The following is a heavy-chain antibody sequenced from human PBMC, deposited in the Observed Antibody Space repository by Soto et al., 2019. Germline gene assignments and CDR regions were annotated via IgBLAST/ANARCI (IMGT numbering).Heavy chain of an antibody. J-gene: IGHJ4*02. V-gene: IGHV1-69*02. CDR2: IIPILGIA. CDR1: GGTFSSYT. D-gene: IGHD6-19*01. Sequence: SVKVSCKASGGTFSSYTISWVRQAPGQGLEWMGRIIPILGIANYAQKFQGRVTIFVDTSKNQFSLRLNSVTAADAAVYYCARRGGDLPVAGDDWGQGTLVTVSS. CDR3: ARRGGDLPVAGDD.